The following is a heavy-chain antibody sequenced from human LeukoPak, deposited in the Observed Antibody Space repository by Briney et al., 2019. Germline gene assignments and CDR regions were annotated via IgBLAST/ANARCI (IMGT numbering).Heavy chain of an antibody. D-gene: IGHD2-8*02. CDR3: ARGGTVYYYYYGMDV. CDR1: GGSFSGYY. Sequence: SETLSLTCAVYGGSFSGYYWSWIRQPPGKGLEWIGEINHGGSTNYNPSLKSRVTISVDTSKNTAADTAVYYCARGGTVYYYYYGMDVWGQGTTVTVSS. J-gene: IGHJ6*02. CDR2: INHGGST. V-gene: IGHV4-34*01.